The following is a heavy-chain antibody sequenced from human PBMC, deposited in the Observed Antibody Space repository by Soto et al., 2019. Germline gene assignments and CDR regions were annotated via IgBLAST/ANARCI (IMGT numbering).Heavy chain of an antibody. V-gene: IGHV3-30-3*01. D-gene: IGHD3-22*01. Sequence: QVQLVESGGGVVQPGRSLRLSCAASGFTFSSYAMHLVRQAPGKGLEWVAVISYDGSNKYYADSVKGRFTISRDNSKNALYLQMNRLIAEDTAVYYCARGDYYDSSGYYFLSYYFDYGVQGTLVTVSA. CDR3: ARGDYYDSSGYYFLSYYFDY. CDR2: ISYDGSNK. CDR1: GFTFSSYA. J-gene: IGHJ4*02.